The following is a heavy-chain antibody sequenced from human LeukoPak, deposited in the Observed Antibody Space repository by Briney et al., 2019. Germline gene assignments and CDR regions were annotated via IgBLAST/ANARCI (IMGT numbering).Heavy chain of an antibody. D-gene: IGHD4-17*01. CDR2: INPNSGGT. V-gene: IGHV1-2*04. CDR3: AREGSYGEGFDY. Sequence: ASVKVSCKASGYTFTSYYMHWVRQAPGQGLEWMGWINPNSGGTNYAQKFQGWVTMTRDTSISTAYMELSRLRSDDTAVYYCAREGSYGEGFDYWGQGTLVTVSS. CDR1: GYTFTSYY. J-gene: IGHJ4*02.